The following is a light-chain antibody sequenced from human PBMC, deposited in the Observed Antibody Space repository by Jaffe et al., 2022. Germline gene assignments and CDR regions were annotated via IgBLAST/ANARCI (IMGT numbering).Light chain of an antibody. CDR1: QSISSW. CDR3: QQYKTYSPLT. V-gene: IGKV1-5*03. CDR2: KAS. Sequence: DIQMTQSPSTLSASVGDRVTITCRASQSISSWLAWYQQKPGKAPTLLLYKASTLETGVPSRFSGSGYGTEFTLTISSLQPDDFATYYCQQYKTYSPLTFGGGTKVEIK. J-gene: IGKJ4*01.